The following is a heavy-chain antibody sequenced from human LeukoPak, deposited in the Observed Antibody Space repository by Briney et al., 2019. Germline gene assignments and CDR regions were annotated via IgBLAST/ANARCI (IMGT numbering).Heavy chain of an antibody. J-gene: IGHJ4*02. CDR2: IKQDGSEK. V-gene: IGHV3-7*01. D-gene: IGHD5-12*01. CDR3: ARDQGAVATFYFDY. Sequence: GGSLRLSCAASGFTFSSYWMTWVRQAPGKGLEWVANIKQDGSEKYYVDSVKGRFTISRDNAKNSLYLQMNSLRAEDTAVYYCARDQGAVATFYFDYWGQGTLVTVSS. CDR1: GFTFSSYW.